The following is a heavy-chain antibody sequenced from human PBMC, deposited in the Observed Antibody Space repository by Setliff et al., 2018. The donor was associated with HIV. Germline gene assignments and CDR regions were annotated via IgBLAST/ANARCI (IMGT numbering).Heavy chain of an antibody. Sequence: SETLSLTCAVSGYSISSGYYWGWIRQPPGKGLEWIGSIYHSGSTYSNPSLKSQVTISVDTSKNQFSLKLSSVTAADTAVYYCARHSGGSFYNFWSGDYYYYGMDVWGQGTTVTVS. CDR2: IYHSGST. J-gene: IGHJ6*02. V-gene: IGHV4-38-2*01. CDR3: ARHSGGSFYNFWSGDYYYYGMDV. D-gene: IGHD3-3*01. CDR1: GYSISSGYY.